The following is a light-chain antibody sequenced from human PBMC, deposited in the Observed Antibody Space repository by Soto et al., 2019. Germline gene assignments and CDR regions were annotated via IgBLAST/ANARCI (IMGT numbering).Light chain of an antibody. CDR3: QQYKDYSTWT. Sequence: EIVMTQSPATLSVSPGERATLSCRASQSVSSNLAWYQQKPGQAPRLLIYGASTRATGIPARFSGSGSGTEFTLSISSLQPDDFATYYCQQYKDYSTWTFGQGTKVDIK. CDR2: GAS. CDR1: QSVSSN. V-gene: IGKV3-15*01. J-gene: IGKJ1*01.